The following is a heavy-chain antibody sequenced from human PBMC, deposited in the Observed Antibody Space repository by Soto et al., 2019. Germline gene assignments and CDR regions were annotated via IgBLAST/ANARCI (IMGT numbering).Heavy chain of an antibody. Sequence: QVQLVESGGGVVQPGKSLRLSCAASGFAFSSYGIHWVRQAPGKGLEWVAGISYDGSKKYYVDSVKGQFTISRDNSENTLRLQMDGLRADDTAVYYCAKDTYYHDTSGYYVFDHWGQGTLVTVSS. J-gene: IGHJ4*02. D-gene: IGHD3-22*01. CDR2: ISYDGSKK. CDR1: GFAFSSYG. V-gene: IGHV3-30*18. CDR3: AKDTYYHDTSGYYVFDH.